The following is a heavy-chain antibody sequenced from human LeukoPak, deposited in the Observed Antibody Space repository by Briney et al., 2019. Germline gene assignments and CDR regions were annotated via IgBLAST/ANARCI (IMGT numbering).Heavy chain of an antibody. J-gene: IGHJ3*02. Sequence: SETLSLTCTVSGGSISSYYWSWIRQPPGKGLEWIGYIYYSGSTNYNPSLKSRVTISVDTSKNQFSLKLSSVTAADTAVYYCARVGRGYDDAFDIWGQGTMVTVSS. CDR2: IYYSGST. CDR1: GGSISSYY. CDR3: ARVGRGYDDAFDI. V-gene: IGHV4-59*01. D-gene: IGHD6-13*01.